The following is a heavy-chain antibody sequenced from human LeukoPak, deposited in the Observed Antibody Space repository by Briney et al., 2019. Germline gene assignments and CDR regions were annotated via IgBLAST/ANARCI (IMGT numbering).Heavy chain of an antibody. CDR3: ARGGYQLVPWDYFDY. CDR2: IYTSGST. V-gene: IGHV4-4*07. J-gene: IGHJ4*02. CDR1: GGPISGYY. Sequence: KPSEILSLTCTVSGGPISGYYWGWFRQPPGKGLEWIGRIYTSGSTNYNPSLKSRVTMSVDTSKNQFSLKLSSVTAADTAVYYCARGGYQLVPWDYFDYWGQGTLVTVSS. D-gene: IGHD2-2*01.